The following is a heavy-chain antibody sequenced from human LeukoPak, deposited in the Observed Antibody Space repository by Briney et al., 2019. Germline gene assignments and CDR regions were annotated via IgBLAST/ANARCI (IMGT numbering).Heavy chain of an antibody. D-gene: IGHD6-6*01. CDR1: GFTFSSYE. CDR2: ISSSSSYI. J-gene: IGHJ4*02. V-gene: IGHV3-21*01. CDR3: ARDMGGMAARPIDY. Sequence: GGSLRPSCAASGFTFSSYEMNWVRQAPGKGLEWVSSISSSSSYIYYADSVKGRFTISRDNAKNSLYLQMNSLRAEDTAVYYCARDMGGMAARPIDYWGQGTLVTVSS.